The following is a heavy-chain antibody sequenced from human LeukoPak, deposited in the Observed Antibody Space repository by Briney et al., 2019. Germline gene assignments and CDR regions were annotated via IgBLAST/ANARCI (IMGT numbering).Heavy chain of an antibody. D-gene: IGHD6-13*01. CDR2: INHSGST. V-gene: IGHV4-34*01. CDR3: ARGRGIAAAGTPAPRVEYFQH. Sequence: SETLSLTCAVYGGSFSGYYWSWIRQPPGKGLEWVGEINHSGSTNYNPSLKSRVTISVDTSKNQFSLKLSSVTAADTAVYYCARGRGIAAAGTPAPRVEYFQHWGQGTLVTVSS. CDR1: GGSFSGYY. J-gene: IGHJ1*01.